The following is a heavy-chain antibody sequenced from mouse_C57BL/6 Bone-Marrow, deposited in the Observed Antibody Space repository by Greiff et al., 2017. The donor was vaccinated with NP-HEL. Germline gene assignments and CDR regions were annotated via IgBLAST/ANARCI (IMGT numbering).Heavy chain of an antibody. CDR1: GYTFTDYE. V-gene: IGHV1-15*01. CDR2: IDPETGGT. CDR3: TRRDTVVAYYFDY. J-gene: IGHJ2*01. D-gene: IGHD1-1*01. Sequence: QVQLQQSGAELVRPGASVTLSCKASGYTFTDYEMHWVKQTPVHGLEWIGAIDPETGGTAYNQKFKGKAILTADKSSSTAYMELRSLTSEDSAVYYCTRRDTVVAYYFDYWGQGTTLTVSS.